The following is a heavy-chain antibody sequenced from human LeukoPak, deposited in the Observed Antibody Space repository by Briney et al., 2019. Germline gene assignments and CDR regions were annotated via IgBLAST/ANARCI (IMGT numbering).Heavy chain of an antibody. CDR1: GGTFSSYA. D-gene: IGHD3-22*01. V-gene: IGHV1-46*01. J-gene: IGHJ4*02. CDR3: ARQRQGIEQRDYYDSSGDLGY. CDR2: INPSGGST. Sequence: ASVKVSCKASGGTFSSYAISWVRQAPGQGLEWMGIINPSGGSTSYAQKFQGRVTMTRDTSTSTVYMELSSLRSEDTAVYYCARQRQGIEQRDYYDSSGDLGYWGQGTLVTVSS.